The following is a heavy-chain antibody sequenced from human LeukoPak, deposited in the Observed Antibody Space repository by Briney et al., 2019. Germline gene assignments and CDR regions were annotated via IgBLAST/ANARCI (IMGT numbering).Heavy chain of an antibody. V-gene: IGHV4-34*01. CDR3: ARGNYYDILTGYYSPNWFDP. D-gene: IGHD3-9*01. CDR2: INHSGST. J-gene: IGHJ5*02. CDR1: GGSFSGYY. Sequence: SETLSLTCAVYGGSFSGYYWSWIRQPPGKGLEWIGEINHSGSTNYNPSLKSRATISVDTSKNQFSLKLSSVTAADTAVYYCARGNYYDILTGYYSPNWFDPWGQGTLVTVSS.